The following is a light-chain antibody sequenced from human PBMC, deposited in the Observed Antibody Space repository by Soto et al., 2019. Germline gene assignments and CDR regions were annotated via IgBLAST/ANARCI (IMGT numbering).Light chain of an antibody. Sequence: EVVLTQSPGTLSLSPGETATLSCRASQSVSSLYLGWYQQRPGQAPRLLIHDTSTRATGIPDRFSGTGSGTDFTLTITRLEPEDFAVYYCQHYGGSPAITFGQGARLEI. CDR1: QSVSSLY. CDR3: QHYGGSPAIT. CDR2: DTS. V-gene: IGKV3-20*01. J-gene: IGKJ5*01.